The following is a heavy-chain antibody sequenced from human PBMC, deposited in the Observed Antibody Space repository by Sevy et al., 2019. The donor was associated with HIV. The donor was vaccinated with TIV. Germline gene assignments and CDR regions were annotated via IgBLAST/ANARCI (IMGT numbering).Heavy chain of an antibody. CDR2: ISSSSSYI. CDR1: GFTFSSYS. Sequence: GGSLRLSCAASGFTFSSYSMNWVRQAPGKGLEWVSSISSSSSYIYYADSVKGRFTISRDNAKNSLYLQMNSLRAEDTAVYYCARGWIVVVPAATRRDAFDIWGQGTMVTVSS. D-gene: IGHD2-2*01. J-gene: IGHJ3*02. V-gene: IGHV3-21*01. CDR3: ARGWIVVVPAATRRDAFDI.